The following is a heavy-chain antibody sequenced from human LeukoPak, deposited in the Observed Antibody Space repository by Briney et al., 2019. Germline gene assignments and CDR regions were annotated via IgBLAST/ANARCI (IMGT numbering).Heavy chain of an antibody. D-gene: IGHD6-19*01. J-gene: IGHJ4*02. CDR3: TTFPSSRDY. Sequence: GGSLRLSCAAPGLTLSNAWMTWVRQAPGKGLEWVGRIKSKTDGGTTVYAAPVKGRFTISRDDSKNTLYLQMDSLKTEDTAVYFCTTFPSSRDYWGQGTLVTVSS. CDR2: IKSKTDGGTT. V-gene: IGHV3-15*01. CDR1: GLTLSNAW.